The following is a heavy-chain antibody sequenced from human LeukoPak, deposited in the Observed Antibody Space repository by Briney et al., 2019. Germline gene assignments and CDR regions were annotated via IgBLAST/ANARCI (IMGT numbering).Heavy chain of an antibody. Sequence: AAVKVSCNASGYTFPSYGISWVRQAPGQGVEGMGWISAYNCNTNYAQKLQVRVTMTTDTSTSTAYMELRSLRSDDTAAYYCAREVNAVAHYWGQGTLVTASS. J-gene: IGHJ4*02. V-gene: IGHV1-18*01. CDR1: GYTFPSYG. CDR2: ISAYNCNT. CDR3: AREVNAVAHY. D-gene: IGHD6-19*01.